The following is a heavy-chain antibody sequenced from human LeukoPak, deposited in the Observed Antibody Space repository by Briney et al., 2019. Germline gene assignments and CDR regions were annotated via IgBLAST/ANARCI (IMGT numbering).Heavy chain of an antibody. CDR1: GFPFSSHW. Sequence: GGSLRPSCVASGFPFSSHWMTWVRQVPGRGPEWVANVNRDGSETYYLDSVKGRFTISKDNAKNSLYLQMNSLRAEDTALYHCARNNGMDVWGQGTTVIVSS. CDR3: ARNNGMDV. V-gene: IGHV3-7*03. J-gene: IGHJ6*02. CDR2: VNRDGSET.